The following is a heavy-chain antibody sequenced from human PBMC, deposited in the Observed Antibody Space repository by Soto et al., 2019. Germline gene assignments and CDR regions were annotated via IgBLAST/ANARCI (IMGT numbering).Heavy chain of an antibody. V-gene: IGHV3-30*18. CDR1: GFTFSSFG. CDR2: ISFDGSNK. Sequence: QVQLVESGGGVVQPGRSLRLSCAASGFTFSSFGMHWVRQAPGKGLEWVAVISFDGSNKNYADSVKGRFTISRDNSKNTRSLQMNSLKAKDTAVYYCAKDTSKYSNNWPADYGLDVWGQGTTVTVSS. D-gene: IGHD1-1*01. J-gene: IGHJ6*02. CDR3: AKDTSKYSNNWPADYGLDV.